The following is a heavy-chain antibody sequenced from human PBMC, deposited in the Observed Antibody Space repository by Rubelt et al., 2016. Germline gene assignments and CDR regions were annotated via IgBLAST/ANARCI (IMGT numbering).Heavy chain of an antibody. CDR1: GYTFVSYY. V-gene: IGHV1-46*01. CDR3: ARYQDGVSLDF. CDR2: VDPSRGGT. Sequence: QVQLVQSGAEVRKPGASVKVSCKASGYTFVSYYIHWVRQAPGQGLEWLGLVDPSRGGTDFAQKFQGRFTMTRDTSTNTVYMELSSLISDDTAVYYCARYQDGVSLDFWGQGTLVTVSS. D-gene: IGHD5-24*01. J-gene: IGHJ4*02.